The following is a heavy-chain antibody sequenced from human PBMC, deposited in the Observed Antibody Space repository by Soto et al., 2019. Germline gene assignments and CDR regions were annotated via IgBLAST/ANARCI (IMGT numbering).Heavy chain of an antibody. CDR2: IYYSGST. D-gene: IGHD3-3*01. CDR3: ARAVEYYDFCMDV. Sequence: QSPTLSLTCTVSGGSISSYYWSWIRQPPGKGLEWIGYIYYSGSTNYNPSLKSRVTISVDTSKNQFSLKLSSVTAADTAVYYCARAVEYYDFCMDVWGKGTTVTVSS. J-gene: IGHJ6*03. V-gene: IGHV4-59*01. CDR1: GGSISSYY.